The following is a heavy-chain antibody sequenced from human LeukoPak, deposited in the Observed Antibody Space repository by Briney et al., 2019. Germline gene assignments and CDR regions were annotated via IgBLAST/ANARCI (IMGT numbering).Heavy chain of an antibody. D-gene: IGHD3-22*01. CDR3: ARRYYDSSGYIDY. CDR1: GYSISSGYY. J-gene: IGHJ4*02. V-gene: IGHV4-38-2*01. Sequence: SETLSLTCAVSGYSISSGYYWAWIRQPPGKGLEWIGNIYHSGSTYYNPSLKSRVTISIDTSKNQFSLKLSSVTAADTAVYYCARRYYDSSGYIDYWGQGTLVTVSS. CDR2: IYHSGST.